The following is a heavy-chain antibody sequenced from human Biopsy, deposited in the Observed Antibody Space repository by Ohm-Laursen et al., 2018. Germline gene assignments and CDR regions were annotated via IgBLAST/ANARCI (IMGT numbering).Heavy chain of an antibody. CDR1: GDSISSDF. CDR2: ISYTGDT. V-gene: IGHV4-59*01. D-gene: IGHD4-11*01. J-gene: IGHJ4*02. CDR3: ARSNGYGDYRFDD. Sequence: SETLSLTCTVSGDSISSDFWSWIRQTPGKGLEWIGYISYTGDTNYNPSFESRITISLDTPKNHFSLMLSSVTAADTAVYYCARSNGYGDYRFDDWGQGTLVTVAS.